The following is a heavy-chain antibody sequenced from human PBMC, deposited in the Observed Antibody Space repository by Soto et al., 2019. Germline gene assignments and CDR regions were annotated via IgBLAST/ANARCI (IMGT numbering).Heavy chain of an antibody. Sequence: KPSETLSLTCTVSGGSINSGGYYWTWIRQHPGRGLESTGYIYYSGDTYYNPSLKSRLSISLDTSKNQFSLKLTSVTAADTAIYYCARFPSRAHYFAMDVWGHGTAVTVSS. CDR1: GGSINSGGYY. J-gene: IGHJ6*02. CDR3: ARFPSRAHYFAMDV. D-gene: IGHD2-2*01. V-gene: IGHV4-31*03. CDR2: IYYSGDT.